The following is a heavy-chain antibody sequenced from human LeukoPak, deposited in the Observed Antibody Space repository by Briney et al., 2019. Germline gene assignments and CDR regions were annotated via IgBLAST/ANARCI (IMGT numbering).Heavy chain of an antibody. CDR3: ASQLPYSSGWYSPLDY. V-gene: IGHV1-69*04. CDR1: GGTFSSYA. D-gene: IGHD6-19*01. CDR2: IIPILGIA. J-gene: IGHJ4*02. Sequence: SVKVSCKAFGGTFSSYAISWVRQAPGQGLEWMGRIIPILGIANYAQKFQGRVTITADKSTSTAYMELSSLRSEDTAVYYCASQLPYSSGWYSPLDYWGQGTLVTVSS.